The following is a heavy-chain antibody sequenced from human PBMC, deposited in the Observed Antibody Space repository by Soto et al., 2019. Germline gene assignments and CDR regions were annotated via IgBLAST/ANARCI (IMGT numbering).Heavy chain of an antibody. J-gene: IGHJ5*02. CDR2: LYYTGRT. CDR1: CGSIISGTYY. D-gene: IGHD3-10*01. V-gene: IGHV4-39*02. Sequence: PSETLSLTCTFSCGSIISGTYYWGWIRQPPGKGLEWIGSLYYTGRTYYSPSLKSRGTISVDTSENHFSLNLTSVNAADTAVYYCARRLARGVIGWFDPWGQGTLVTVS. CDR3: ARRLARGVIGWFDP.